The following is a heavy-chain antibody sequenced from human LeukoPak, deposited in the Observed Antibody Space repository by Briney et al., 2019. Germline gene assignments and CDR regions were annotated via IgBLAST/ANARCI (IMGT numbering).Heavy chain of an antibody. CDR2: IYYSGST. J-gene: IGHJ4*02. V-gene: IGHV4-59*01. Sequence: SETLSLTCTVCGGSISSYYWSWIRQPPGKGLDWIGYIYYSGSTNYNPSLKSRVTISVDTSKNQFSLKLSSVTAADTAVYYCARLYYYDSSGYYYFYDYWGQGTLVTVSS. D-gene: IGHD3-22*01. CDR3: ARLYYYDSSGYYYFYDY. CDR1: GGSISSYY.